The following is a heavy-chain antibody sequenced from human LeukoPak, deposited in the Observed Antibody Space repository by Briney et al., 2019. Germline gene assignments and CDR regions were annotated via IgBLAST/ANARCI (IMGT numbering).Heavy chain of an antibody. CDR3: AREGYGGTSDAFDI. D-gene: IGHD4-23*01. CDR2: ISSSGSI. J-gene: IGHJ3*02. V-gene: IGHV3-48*03. CDR1: GFTFSTYE. Sequence: GGSLRFSCATSGFTFSTYEMDWVRQAPGKGLEWVSYISSSGSIYYTDSVKGRFTISRDNAKNSLYLQMNSLRAEDTAIYYCAREGYGGTSDAFDIWGQGTMVTVSS.